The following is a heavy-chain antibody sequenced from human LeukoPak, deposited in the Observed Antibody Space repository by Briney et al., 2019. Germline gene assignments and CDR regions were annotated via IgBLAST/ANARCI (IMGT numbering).Heavy chain of an antibody. D-gene: IGHD3-10*01. Sequence: GGSLRLSCAASGLIFSNYWMTWVRQAPGKGLEWVANIREDGSETYYVDSVKGRFTISRDNDKNTLYLQMNSLRAEDTAVYYCEAYGSVWGQGTLVIVSS. CDR1: GLIFSNYW. CDR3: EAYGSV. CDR2: IREDGSET. J-gene: IGHJ4*02. V-gene: IGHV3-7*03.